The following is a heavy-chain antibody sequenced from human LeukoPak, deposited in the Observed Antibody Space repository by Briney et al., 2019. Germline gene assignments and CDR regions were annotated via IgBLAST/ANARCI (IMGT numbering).Heavy chain of an antibody. CDR3: ARGDDYGDYYYYYMDV. CDR1: GYTFTSYD. D-gene: IGHD4-17*01. Sequence: ASVKVSCKASGYTFTSYDINWVRQATGQGLEWMGWMNPNSGNTGYAQKFQGRVTMTRNTSISTAYMELSSLRSEDTAVYYCARGDDYGDYYYYYMDVWSKGTTVTISS. J-gene: IGHJ6*03. CDR2: MNPNSGNT. V-gene: IGHV1-8*01.